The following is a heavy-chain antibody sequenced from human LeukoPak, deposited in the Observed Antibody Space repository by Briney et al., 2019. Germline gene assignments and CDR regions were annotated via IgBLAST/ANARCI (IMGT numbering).Heavy chain of an antibody. J-gene: IGHJ4*02. D-gene: IGHD1-7*01. CDR2: ISSSSSYI. CDR3: VRVGDWNYHYFDY. Sequence: GGSLRLSCAASGFTFSSYSMNWVRQAPGRGLEWVSSISSSSSYIYYADSVKGRFTISIDTAKHSLYLQMNSLRAEATALYYCVRVGDWNYHYFDYWGQGTLVTVSS. CDR1: GFTFSSYS. V-gene: IGHV3-21*04.